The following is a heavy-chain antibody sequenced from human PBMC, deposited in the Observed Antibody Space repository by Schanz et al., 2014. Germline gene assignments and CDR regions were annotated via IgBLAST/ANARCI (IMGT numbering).Heavy chain of an antibody. CDR1: GFTFSSHW. V-gene: IGHV3-74*02. CDR3: ARDHTTESYYSAGPPIDY. CDR2: INSVGSNT. Sequence: EVHLLDSGGGLVQPGGSLRLSCAASGFTFSSHWMHWVRQDPGKGLVWVARINSVGSNTDYADSVKGRFTISRDNSKNTLFLQMNSLRAEDTAVYYCARDHTTESYYSAGPPIDYWGQGTLLTVSS. J-gene: IGHJ4*02. D-gene: IGHD1-26*01.